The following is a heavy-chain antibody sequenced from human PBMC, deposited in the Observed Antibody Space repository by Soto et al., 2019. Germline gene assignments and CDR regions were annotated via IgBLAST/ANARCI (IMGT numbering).Heavy chain of an antibody. CDR2: INPGNGNT. J-gene: IGHJ4*02. CDR3: ARDLGGWPDY. D-gene: IGHD2-15*01. CDR1: GYTFTNYA. V-gene: IGHV1-3*01. Sequence: ASVKVSCKASGYTFTNYAMHWVRQAPGQRLEWMGWINPGNGNTKYSQKFQGRVNITRDTSASTAYMELSSLRSEDTAVYYCARDLGGWPDYWGQGTLVTVSS.